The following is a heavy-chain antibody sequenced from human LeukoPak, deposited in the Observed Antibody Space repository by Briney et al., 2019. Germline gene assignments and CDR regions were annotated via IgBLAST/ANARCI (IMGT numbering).Heavy chain of an antibody. V-gene: IGHV4-39*01. J-gene: IGHJ4*02. D-gene: IGHD3/OR15-3a*01. CDR3: ARSMISWANDY. CDR1: GGSISSSSYY. CDR2: IYYSGST. Sequence: PSETLSLTCTVSGGSISSSSYYWGWIRQPPGKGLEWIGSIYYSGSTYYNLSLKSRVTISVDTSKNQFSLKLSSVTAADTAVYYRARSMISWANDYWGQGTLATVSS.